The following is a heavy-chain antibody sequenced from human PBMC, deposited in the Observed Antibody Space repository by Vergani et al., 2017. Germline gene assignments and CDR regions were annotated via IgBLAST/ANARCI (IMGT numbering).Heavy chain of an antibody. Sequence: QVQLHESGPGLVKPSQTLTLTCAVSGGSISSSNWWSWVRQPPGKGLQWIGEIYHSGSTNYNPSLKSRVTISVDKSKNQFSLKLSSVTAADTAVYYCARALKLRYSPFGDYYYYGMDVWGQGTTVTVSS. V-gene: IGHV4-4*02. CDR2: IYHSGST. J-gene: IGHJ6*02. D-gene: IGHD3-9*01. CDR1: GGSISSSNW. CDR3: ARALKLRYSPFGDYYYYGMDV.